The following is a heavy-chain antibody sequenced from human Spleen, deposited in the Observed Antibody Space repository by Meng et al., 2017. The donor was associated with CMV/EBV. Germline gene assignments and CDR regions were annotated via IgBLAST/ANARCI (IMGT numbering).Heavy chain of an antibody. D-gene: IGHD1-26*01. V-gene: IGHV3-13*01. CDR3: ARGMGPDWELLIHGWFDP. CDR2: IGTAGDT. CDR1: GFTFSTYD. J-gene: IGHJ5*02. Sequence: GESLKISCAASGFTFSTYDMHWVRQATGKGLEWVSAIGTAGDTYYPGSVKGRFTISRDNSKNTLYLQINGLRAEDTAVYYCARGMGPDWELLIHGWFDPWGQGTLVTVSS.